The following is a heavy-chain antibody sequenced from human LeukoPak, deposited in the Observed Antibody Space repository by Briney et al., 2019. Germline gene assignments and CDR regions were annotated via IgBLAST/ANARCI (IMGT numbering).Heavy chain of an antibody. D-gene: IGHD3-22*01. J-gene: IGHJ4*02. CDR1: GFTFSSYA. CDR3: TTLGSGYYLDY. Sequence: GGSLRLSCAASGFTFSSYAMSWVRQAPVKGLEWVSAINGSGGRIYYADSVKGRFTISRDNSKSTLYLQMNSLKTEDTAVYYCTTLGSGYYLDYWGQGTLVTVSS. V-gene: IGHV3-23*01. CDR2: INGSGGRI.